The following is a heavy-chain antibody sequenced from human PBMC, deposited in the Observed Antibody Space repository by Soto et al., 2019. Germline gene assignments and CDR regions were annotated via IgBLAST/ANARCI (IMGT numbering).Heavy chain of an antibody. D-gene: IGHD1-26*01. V-gene: IGHV1-69*06. CDR2: IIPIFGTA. J-gene: IGHJ6*02. Sequence: SVKVSCKASGGTFSGYAISWVRQAPGQGLEWMGGIIPIFGTANYAQKFQGRVTITADKSTSKAYMELSSLRSEDTAVYYCARDGVGDSYYGMDVWGQGTTVTVSS. CDR1: GGTFSGYA. CDR3: ARDGVGDSYYGMDV.